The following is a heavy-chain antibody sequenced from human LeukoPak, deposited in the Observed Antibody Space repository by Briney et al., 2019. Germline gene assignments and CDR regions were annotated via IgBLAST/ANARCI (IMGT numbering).Heavy chain of an antibody. D-gene: IGHD2-2*01. V-gene: IGHV5-51*01. CDR1: GYSFTSYW. CDR3: ARRVGGSSPRGYFDS. J-gene: IGHJ4*02. CDR2: IYPGDSDT. Sequence: GESLKISCKGSGYSFTSYWIGWVRQMPGKGLEWMGIIYPGDSDTRYSPSFQGQVTISADKSISTAYLQWSSLKASDTAMYYCARRVGGSSPRGYFDSWGQGTLVTVSS.